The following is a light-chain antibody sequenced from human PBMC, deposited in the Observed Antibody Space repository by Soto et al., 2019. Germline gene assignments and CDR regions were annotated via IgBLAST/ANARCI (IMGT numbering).Light chain of an antibody. CDR2: GAS. CDR1: HSVSSSY. J-gene: IGKJ5*01. CDR3: QQYGRSPPIT. Sequence: EIVLTQSPGTLSLSPGERATLSCRASHSVSSSYLAWYQQKPGQAPRLLIYGASSRATGIPDRFSGSGSGTDFTHTISRLDPEDFAVYYCQQYGRSPPITFGQGTRLEIK. V-gene: IGKV3-20*01.